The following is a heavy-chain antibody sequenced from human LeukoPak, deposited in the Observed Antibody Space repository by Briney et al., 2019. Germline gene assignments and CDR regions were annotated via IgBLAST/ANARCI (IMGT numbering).Heavy chain of an antibody. Sequence: GESLKISCKGSGYSFTSYWIGWVRQLPGKGLEWMVIFYPGDSDTRYRPSFQDQVTVSADQSISPAYLQGSGLEASDTAMYYCGRAGRSIAAAGLVWFDPWGEGTLVTVSS. V-gene: IGHV5-51*01. CDR1: GYSFTSYW. CDR2: FYPGDSDT. D-gene: IGHD6-13*01. CDR3: GRAGRSIAAAGLVWFDP. J-gene: IGHJ5*02.